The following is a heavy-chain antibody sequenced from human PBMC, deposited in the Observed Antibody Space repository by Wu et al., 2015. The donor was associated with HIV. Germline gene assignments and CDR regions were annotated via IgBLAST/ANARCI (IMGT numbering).Heavy chain of an antibody. CDR1: GYTFTGYY. Sequence: QVQLVQSGAEVKKPGASVKVSCKASGYTFTGYYMHWVRQAPGQGLEWMGWINPNSGGTNYAQKFQGRVTMTRDTSISTAYMELSRLRSDDTAVYYCARANYYDILTGYPLSYWGQGTLVTVSS. CDR2: INPNSGGT. D-gene: IGHD3-9*01. J-gene: IGHJ4*02. CDR3: ARANYYDILTGYPLSY. V-gene: IGHV1-2*02.